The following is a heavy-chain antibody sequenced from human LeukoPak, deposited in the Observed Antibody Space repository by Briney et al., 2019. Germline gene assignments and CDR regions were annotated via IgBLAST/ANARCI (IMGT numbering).Heavy chain of an antibody. CDR1: GFTFSSYS. V-gene: IGHV3-21*01. D-gene: IGHD3-9*01. CDR2: ISSSSSYI. Sequence: GGSLRLSCAASGFTFSSYSMNWVRQAPGKGLEWVSSISSSSSYIYYADSVKGRFTISRDNAKNSLYLQMNSLRAEDTAVYYCARVLLGMSAFDLWGQGTMVSVSS. CDR3: ARVLLGMSAFDL. J-gene: IGHJ3*01.